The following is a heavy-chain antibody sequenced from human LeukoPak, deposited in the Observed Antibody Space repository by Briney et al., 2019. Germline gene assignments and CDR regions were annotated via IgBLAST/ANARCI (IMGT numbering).Heavy chain of an antibody. J-gene: IGHJ5*02. Sequence: SETLSLTCTASGVTISSYYWSWIRQAAGKGLEWIGRIYTSGSTNYNPSLKSRVTMSVDTSKNQFSLKLSSVTAADTAVYYCARGVDGIAAGGFDPWGQGTLVTVSS. CDR2: IYTSGST. D-gene: IGHD6-13*01. CDR3: ARGVDGIAAGGFDP. V-gene: IGHV4-4*07. CDR1: GVTISSYY.